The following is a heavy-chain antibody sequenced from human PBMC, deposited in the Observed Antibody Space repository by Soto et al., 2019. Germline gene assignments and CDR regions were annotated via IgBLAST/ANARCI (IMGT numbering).Heavy chain of an antibody. CDR2: INPSDSDP. CDR1: GYSFTSYW. Sequence: GESLKISCKGSGYSFTSYWISWVRQMPGKGLEWMGIINPSDSDPKYSPSFQGQVTISLDKSISTAYLQWSSLKASDTGMYYCARRVSNAFEIWGQGTLVTVSS. CDR3: ARRVSNAFEI. D-gene: IGHD2-2*01. J-gene: IGHJ3*02. V-gene: IGHV5-51*01.